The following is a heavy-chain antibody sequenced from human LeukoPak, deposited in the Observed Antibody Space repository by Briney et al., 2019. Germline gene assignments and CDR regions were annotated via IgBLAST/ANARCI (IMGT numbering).Heavy chain of an antibody. Sequence: GGSLRLSCAASGFSFSNYAMSWVRQAPGKGLEWVSSISDSGAATYYADSVKGRFTISRDNSKNTLHLQLNSLGAEDTAVYYCAKIAPWGAVTTTDGFDYWGQGTLVTVSS. V-gene: IGHV3-23*01. CDR1: GFSFSNYA. CDR2: ISDSGAAT. D-gene: IGHD4-17*01. CDR3: AKIAPWGAVTTTDGFDY. J-gene: IGHJ4*02.